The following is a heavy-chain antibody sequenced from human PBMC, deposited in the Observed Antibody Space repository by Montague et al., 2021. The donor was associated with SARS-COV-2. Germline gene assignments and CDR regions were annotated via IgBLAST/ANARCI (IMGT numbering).Heavy chain of an antibody. Sequence: SETLSLACTVSGGSISSHYWSWIRQPPGKGLEWIGYIYYSGSTNYNPSLKSRVTISVDTSKNQFSLKLSSVTAADTAVYYCARGFDYWGQGTLVTVSS. CDR3: ARGFDY. V-gene: IGHV4-59*11. CDR1: GGSISSHY. J-gene: IGHJ4*02. CDR2: IYYSGST.